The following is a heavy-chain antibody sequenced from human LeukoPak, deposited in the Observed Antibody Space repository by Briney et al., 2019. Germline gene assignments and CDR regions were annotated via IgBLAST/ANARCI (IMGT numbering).Heavy chain of an antibody. Sequence: PGGSLRLSCAASGFTFSSYSMNWVRQAPGKGLEWVSYISSSSSTIYYADSVKGRFTISKDNAKNSVYLQMNSLRAEDTAVYYCARSLWPEDYWGQGILVTVSS. D-gene: IGHD2-21*01. J-gene: IGHJ4*02. CDR1: GFTFSSYS. V-gene: IGHV3-48*04. CDR2: ISSSSSTI. CDR3: ARSLWPEDY.